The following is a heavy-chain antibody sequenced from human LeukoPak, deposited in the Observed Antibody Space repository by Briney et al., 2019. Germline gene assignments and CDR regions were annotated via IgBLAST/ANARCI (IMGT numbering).Heavy chain of an antibody. J-gene: IGHJ5*02. Sequence: ASVKVSCKASGYTFTSYDINWVRQATGQGLEWMVWMNPNSGNTGYAQKFQGRVTMTRNTSISTAYMELSSLRSEDTAVYYCARKGDYYGSGSYYNFVNWFDPWGQGTLVTVSS. D-gene: IGHD3-10*01. V-gene: IGHV1-8*01. CDR3: ARKGDYYGSGSYYNFVNWFDP. CDR1: GYTFTSYD. CDR2: MNPNSGNT.